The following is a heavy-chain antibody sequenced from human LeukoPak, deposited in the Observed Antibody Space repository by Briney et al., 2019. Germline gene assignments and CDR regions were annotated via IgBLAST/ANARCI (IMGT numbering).Heavy chain of an antibody. J-gene: IGHJ4*02. CDR3: AIENYYDSSGYSKAFDY. V-gene: IGHV1-2*02. D-gene: IGHD3-22*01. Sequence: ASVKVSCKTSGYTFTVKSLHWLRQAPGQGLEWMGGIEPNSGGAVYGQNFRGRVTVTRDTSVSTAYMELSRLRPDDTAVYYCAIENYYDSSGYSKAFDYWGQGTLVTVSS. CDR1: GYTFTVKS. CDR2: IEPNSGGA.